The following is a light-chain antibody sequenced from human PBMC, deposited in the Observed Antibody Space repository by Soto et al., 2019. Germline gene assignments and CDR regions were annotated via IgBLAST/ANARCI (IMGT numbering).Light chain of an antibody. CDR1: SSDVASYDL. J-gene: IGLJ3*02. CDR3: CSYAVGHTWV. Sequence: QSVLTQPASVSGSPGQSITISCTGTSSDVASYDLVSWYQKHPGKAPKLMIYEGSKRPSGVSNRFSGSKSGNTASLTISGLQAEDEADYYCCSYAVGHTWVFGGGTKVPS. CDR2: EGS. V-gene: IGLV2-23*01.